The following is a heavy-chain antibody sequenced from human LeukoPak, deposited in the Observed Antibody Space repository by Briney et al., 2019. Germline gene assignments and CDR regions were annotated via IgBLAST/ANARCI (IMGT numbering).Heavy chain of an antibody. D-gene: IGHD1-26*01. V-gene: IGHV3-21*01. CDR1: GFIFSTYN. CDR2: ITSSSSRT. J-gene: IGHJ6*03. Sequence: KPGGSLRLSCSASGFIFSTYNMNWVRQAPGKALEWVSSITSSSSRTYYADSVKGRYTISRDNAKNSLYLQMDSLRAEDTAVYYCARDPYSGGYGAYYYYYMDVWGKGTTVTISS. CDR3: ARDPYSGGYGAYYYYYMDV.